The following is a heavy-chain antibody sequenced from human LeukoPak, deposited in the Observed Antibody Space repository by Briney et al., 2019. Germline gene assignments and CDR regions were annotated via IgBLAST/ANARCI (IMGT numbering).Heavy chain of an antibody. V-gene: IGHV4-59*01. CDR1: GGSISSYY. J-gene: IGHJ6*02. CDR2: IYYSGST. Sequence: SETLSLTCTVSGGSISSYYWSWIRQPPGEGLEWIGYIYYSGSTNYNPSLKSRVTISVDTSKNQFSLKLSSVTAADTAVYYCARDTRWGSGRQYYYYYGMDVWGQGTTVTVSS. D-gene: IGHD6-19*01. CDR3: ARDTRWGSGRQYYYYYGMDV.